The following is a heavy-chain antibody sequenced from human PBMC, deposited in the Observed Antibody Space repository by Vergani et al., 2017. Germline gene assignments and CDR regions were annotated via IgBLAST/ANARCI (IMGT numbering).Heavy chain of an antibody. CDR3: AGDGLGSYYNYYHYDLDV. CDR2: IIPIFGTP. V-gene: IGHV1-69*12. D-gene: IGHD3-10*01. J-gene: IGHJ6*02. Sequence: QVQLVQSGAEVKKPGSSVKLSCKASGGTFSNHGISWVRQAPGQGLEWMGGIIPIFGTPTYAQNSQGRVTISADESTNTVYLELSSLTSVDTAIYYCAGDGLGSYYNYYHYDLDVWGQGTTVTVSS. CDR1: GGTFSNHG.